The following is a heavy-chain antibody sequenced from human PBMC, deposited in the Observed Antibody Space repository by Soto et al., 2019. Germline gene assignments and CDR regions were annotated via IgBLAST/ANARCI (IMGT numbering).Heavy chain of an antibody. V-gene: IGHV1-69*06. Sequence: QVQLVQSGAEVKKPGSSVKVSCKASGGTFSSYAISWVRQAPGQGLEWMGGIIPIFGTANYAQKFQGRVTITADKSTSTAYMELGSLRSEDTAVYYCARDRGGDSSGYYYVFDYWGQGTLVTVSS. CDR3: ARDRGGDSSGYYYVFDY. J-gene: IGHJ4*02. CDR1: GGTFSSYA. D-gene: IGHD3-22*01. CDR2: IIPIFGTA.